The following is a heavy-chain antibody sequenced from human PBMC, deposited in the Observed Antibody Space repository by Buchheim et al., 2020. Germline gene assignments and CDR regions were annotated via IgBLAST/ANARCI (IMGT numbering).Heavy chain of an antibody. D-gene: IGHD6-19*01. J-gene: IGHJ6*02. CDR3: ARGSSGWYTPSSYYYYGMDV. V-gene: IGHV3-30-3*01. CDR2: ISYDGSNK. CDR1: GFTFSSYA. Sequence: QVQLVESGGGVVQPGRSLRLSCAASGFTFSSYAMHWVRQAPGKGLEWVAVISYDGSNKYYADSMKGRFTISRDNSKNTLYLQMNSLRAEDTAVYYCARGSSGWYTPSSYYYYGMDVWGQGTT.